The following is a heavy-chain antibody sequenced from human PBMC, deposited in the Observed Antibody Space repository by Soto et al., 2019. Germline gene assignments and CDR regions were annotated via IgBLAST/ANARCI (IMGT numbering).Heavy chain of an antibody. CDR2: ISGSGGST. D-gene: IGHD6-6*01. J-gene: IGHJ4*03. CDR1: GFTFSSYA. CDR3: AKDDSSSFGPFNDY. V-gene: IGHV3-23*01. Sequence: EVQLLESGGGLVQPGGSLRLSCAASGFTFSSYAMSWVRQAPGKGLEWVSAISGSGGSTYYADSVKGRFTISRDNSKNTLYLQLNSLIAEDTAVYYCAKDDSSSFGPFNDYCDHGTLVTVSS.